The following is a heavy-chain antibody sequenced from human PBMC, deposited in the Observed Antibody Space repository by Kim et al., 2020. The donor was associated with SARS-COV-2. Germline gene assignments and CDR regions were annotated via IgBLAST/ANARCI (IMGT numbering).Heavy chain of an antibody. D-gene: IGHD2-21*02. CDR3: AKAFTFCGGDCYTGFTYFDY. CDR1: GFTFSSYA. Sequence: GGSLRLSCAASGFTFSSYAMSWVRQAPGKGLEWVSAISGSGGSTYYADSVKGRFTISRDNSKNTLYLQMNSLRAEDTAVYYCAKAFTFCGGDCYTGFTYFDYWGQGTLVTVSS. CDR2: ISGSGGST. J-gene: IGHJ4*02. V-gene: IGHV3-23*01.